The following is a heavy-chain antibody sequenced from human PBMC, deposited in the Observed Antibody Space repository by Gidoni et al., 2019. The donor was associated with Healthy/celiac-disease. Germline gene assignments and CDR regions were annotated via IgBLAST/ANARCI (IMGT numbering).Heavy chain of an antibody. J-gene: IGHJ4*02. V-gene: IGHV3-43*01. CDR1: GFTFDDYT. CDR3: AKGAVMFTIASNPDY. CDR2: ISWDGGST. Sequence: EVQLVESGGVVVQPGGSLRLSCAASGFTFDDYTMHWVRQAPGKGLEWVSLISWDGGSTYYADSVKGRFTISRDNSKNSLYLQMNSLRTEDTALYYCAKGAVMFTIASNPDYWGQGTLVTVSS. D-gene: IGHD3-3*01.